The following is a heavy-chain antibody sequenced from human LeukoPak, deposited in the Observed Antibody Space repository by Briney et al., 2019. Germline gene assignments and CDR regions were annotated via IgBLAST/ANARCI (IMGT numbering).Heavy chain of an antibody. D-gene: IGHD3-10*01. V-gene: IGHV4-38-2*02. CDR2: IYHTGSV. J-gene: IGHJ6*03. Sequence: SETLSLTCTVSGYSISSGYYWGWIRQPPGKGLEWIGSIYHTGSVYYNPSLKSRVTISVYTSKNQFSLKLSSVTAADTAVYYCARQLYVSGSYYAPMDVWGKGTTVTVSS. CDR3: ARQLYVSGSYYAPMDV. CDR1: GYSISSGYY.